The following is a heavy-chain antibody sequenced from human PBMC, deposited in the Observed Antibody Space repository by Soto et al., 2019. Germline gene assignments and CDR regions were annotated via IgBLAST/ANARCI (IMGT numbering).Heavy chain of an antibody. J-gene: IGHJ4*02. CDR2: INHSGST. V-gene: IGHV4-34*01. CDR1: VGAFSGYY. D-gene: IGHD3-22*01. Sequence: SETLSLTCAVYVGAFSGYYGSWIRQPPGKGLEWIGEINHSGSTNYNPSLKSRVTISVDTSKNQFSLKLSSVTAADTAVYYCARSGPRRITMIVVVYYFDYSGQGTLVTVSS. CDR3: ARSGPRRITMIVVVYYFDY.